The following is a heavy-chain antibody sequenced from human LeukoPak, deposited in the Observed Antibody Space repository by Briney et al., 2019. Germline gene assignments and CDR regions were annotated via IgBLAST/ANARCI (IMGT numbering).Heavy chain of an antibody. Sequence: GGSLRLSCAASGFTFSTYAMIWVRQAPGKGLEWVSLISGTGGSTYYADSVKGRFTISRDNSKNTLYLQMNSLRAEDTALYYCAKDKRAWYYYYMDVWGKGTTVTISS. CDR3: AKDKRAWYYYYMDV. J-gene: IGHJ6*03. CDR2: ISGTGGST. V-gene: IGHV3-23*01. CDR1: GFTFSTYA.